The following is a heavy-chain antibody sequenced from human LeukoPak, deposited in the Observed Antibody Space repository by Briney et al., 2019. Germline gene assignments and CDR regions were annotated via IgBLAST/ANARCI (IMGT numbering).Heavy chain of an antibody. CDR1: GYTFTSYY. CDR3: ARGRCSSTSCYHFDY. J-gene: IGHJ4*02. Sequence: ASVKVSCKASGYTFTSYYMHWVRQAPGQGLERMGIINPSGGSTSYAQKFQGRVTMTRDTSTSTVYMELSSLRSEDTAVYYCARGRCSSTSCYHFDYWGQGTLVTVSS. V-gene: IGHV1-46*01. CDR2: INPSGGST. D-gene: IGHD2-2*01.